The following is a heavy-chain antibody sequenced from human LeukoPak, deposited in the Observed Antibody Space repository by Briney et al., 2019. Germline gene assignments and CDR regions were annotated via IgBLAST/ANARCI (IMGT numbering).Heavy chain of an antibody. CDR3: ACAKNRAAGD. V-gene: IGHV3-23*01. J-gene: IGHJ4*02. D-gene: IGHD6-13*01. CDR1: GFTSSSYA. Sequence: PGGSLRLSCAASGFTSSSYAMSWVRQAPGKGLEWVSAISGSGGTTYYADSVKGRFTISRDNSKNTLFLQMNSLRAEDTAVYYCACAKNRAAGDWGQGTLVTVSS. CDR2: ISGSGGTT.